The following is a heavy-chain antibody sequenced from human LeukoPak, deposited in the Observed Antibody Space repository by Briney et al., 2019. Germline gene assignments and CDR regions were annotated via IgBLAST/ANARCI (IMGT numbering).Heavy chain of an antibody. Sequence: ASVKVSCKASGGTFSSYAISWVRQAPGQGLEWMGWINPNSGGTNYAQKFQGRVTMTRDTSISTAYMELSRLRSDDTAVYYCARDRGSGWYNWFDPWGQGTLVTVSS. CDR1: GGTFSSYA. CDR3: ARDRGSGWYNWFDP. V-gene: IGHV1-2*02. J-gene: IGHJ5*02. CDR2: INPNSGGT. D-gene: IGHD6-19*01.